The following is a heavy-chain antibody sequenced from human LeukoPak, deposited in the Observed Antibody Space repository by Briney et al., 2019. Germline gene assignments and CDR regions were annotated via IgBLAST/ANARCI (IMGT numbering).Heavy chain of an antibody. CDR3: AKASRGVVVILNYYYFDY. CDR1: GFTFSSYS. J-gene: IGHJ4*02. Sequence: GGSLRLSCTASGFTFSSYSMSWVRQAPGKGLEWVSAISGGGGDTYHADSVKGRFTISRDNSKNTLYLQMNSLRAEDTAVYYCAKASRGVVVILNYYYFDYWGQGTLVTVSS. V-gene: IGHV3-23*01. D-gene: IGHD3-22*01. CDR2: ISGGGGDT.